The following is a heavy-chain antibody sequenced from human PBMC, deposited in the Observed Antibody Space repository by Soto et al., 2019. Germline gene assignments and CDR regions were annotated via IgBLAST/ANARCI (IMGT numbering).Heavy chain of an antibody. V-gene: IGHV4-34*01. J-gene: IGHJ5*02. D-gene: IGHD3-10*01. CDR3: ARGVPYYYGSGASGWFDP. CDR2: INHSGST. Sequence: SETLSLTCAVYGGSFSGYYLSWIRQPPGKGLEWIGEINHSGSTNYNLSLKSRVTISVDTSKNQFSLKLSSVTAADTAVYYCARGVPYYYGSGASGWFDPWGQGTLVTVSS. CDR1: GGSFSGYY.